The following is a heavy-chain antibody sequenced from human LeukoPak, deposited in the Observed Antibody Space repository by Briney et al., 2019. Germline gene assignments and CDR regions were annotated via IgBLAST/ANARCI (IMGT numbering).Heavy chain of an antibody. Sequence: PGGSLTPPCAASGFIFSRYAMSWVRQAPGKGLEGVSDINDMGGGTFYADSVKGGFTVSRDNSKNTLYMQMNSLRGGDTAVYYCAKKLGSSPGDFFDYWGQGTRVTVSS. D-gene: IGHD6-6*01. CDR1: GFIFSRYA. V-gene: IGHV3-23*01. J-gene: IGHJ4*02. CDR2: INDMGGGT. CDR3: AKKLGSSPGDFFDY.